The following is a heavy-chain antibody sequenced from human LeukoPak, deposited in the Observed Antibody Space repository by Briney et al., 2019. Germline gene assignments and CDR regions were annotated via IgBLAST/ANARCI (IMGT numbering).Heavy chain of an antibody. V-gene: IGHV3-23*01. CDR2: ISGSGGST. D-gene: IGHD1-1*01. CDR3: AKGTGTTKGFFYYAMDV. Sequence: PGGSLRLFCEASRFTFSSSTMSWVRQAPGKGLEWVSGISGSGGSTYYADSVKGRFTIYRDNSKNTMYPQMNSLRAEDTAVYYCAKGTGTTKGFFYYAMDVWGQGTTVTVSS. CDR1: RFTFSSST. J-gene: IGHJ6*02.